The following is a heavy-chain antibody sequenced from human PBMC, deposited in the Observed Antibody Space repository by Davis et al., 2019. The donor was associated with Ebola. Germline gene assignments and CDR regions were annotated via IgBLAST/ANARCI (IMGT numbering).Heavy chain of an antibody. J-gene: IGHJ6*03. V-gene: IGHV1-8*03. D-gene: IGHD3-3*01. CDR1: GGTFSSYA. Sequence: ASVKVSCKASGGTFSSYAISWVRQAPGQGLEWMGWINPNSGGTNYAQKFQGRVTITRNTSISTAYMELSSLRSEDTAVYYCARSYYDFWSGYLGNGKLHYYYMDVWGKGTTVTVSS. CDR2: INPNSGGT. CDR3: ARSYYDFWSGYLGNGKLHYYYMDV.